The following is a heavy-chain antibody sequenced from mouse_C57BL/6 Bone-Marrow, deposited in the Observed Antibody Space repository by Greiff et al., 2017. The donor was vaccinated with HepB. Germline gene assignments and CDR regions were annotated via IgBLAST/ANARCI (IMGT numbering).Heavy chain of an antibody. CDR1: GYTFTSYG. CDR2: IYPRSGNT. Sequence: QVQLQQSGAELARPGASVKLSCKASGYTFTSYGISWVKQRTGQGLEWIGEIYPRSGNTYYNEEFKGKATLTADKSSSTAYMELRSLTSEDSAVYFCARKGRRSYYFDYWGQGTTLTVSS. V-gene: IGHV1-81*01. J-gene: IGHJ2*01. CDR3: ARKGRRSYYFDY.